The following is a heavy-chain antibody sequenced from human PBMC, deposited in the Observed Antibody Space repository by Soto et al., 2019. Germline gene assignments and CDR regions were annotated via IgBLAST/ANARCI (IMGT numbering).Heavy chain of an antibody. Sequence: GGSLRLSCAASGFTFSDYNMNWVRQAPGKGLEWVSFISSSGRYIYYADSMKGRLTISRDNAQNSVYLQMTSLTTEDTAVYYCARYDFIIRWKPRLFDSRGQGTLVTVSS. CDR2: ISSSGRYI. D-gene: IGHD3-3*01. J-gene: IGHJ4*02. V-gene: IGHV3-21*06. CDR1: GFTFSDYN. CDR3: ARYDFIIRWKPRLFDS.